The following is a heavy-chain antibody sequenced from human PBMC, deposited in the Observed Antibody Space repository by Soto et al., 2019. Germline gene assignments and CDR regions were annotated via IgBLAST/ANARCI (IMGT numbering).Heavy chain of an antibody. D-gene: IGHD1-26*01. J-gene: IGHJ4*02. Sequence: PGGSLRLSCAASGFTFSTYAMSWVRQAPGKGLDWVSGISGSACTTYYADSVKGRFTISRDNSKNTLYLQMNNLRAEDTAVYYCAKLPTSRPGSQVYFDFWAQGTLVTVSS. CDR3: AKLPTSRPGSQVYFDF. V-gene: IGHV3-23*01. CDR1: GFTFSTYA. CDR2: ISGSACTT.